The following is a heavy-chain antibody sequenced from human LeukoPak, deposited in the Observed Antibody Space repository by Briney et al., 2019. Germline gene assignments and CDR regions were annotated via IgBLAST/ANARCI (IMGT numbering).Heavy chain of an antibody. CDR3: AKEGVQLWRRWHYFDY. V-gene: IGHV3-30*18. D-gene: IGHD5-18*01. Sequence: GGSLRLSCAASGFTFSSYGMHWVRQAPGKGLEWVAVISYDGSNKYYADSVKGRFTISRDNSKNTLYLQMNSLRAEDTAVYYCAKEGVQLWRRWHYFDYWGQGTLVTVSS. CDR2: ISYDGSNK. CDR1: GFTFSSYG. J-gene: IGHJ4*02.